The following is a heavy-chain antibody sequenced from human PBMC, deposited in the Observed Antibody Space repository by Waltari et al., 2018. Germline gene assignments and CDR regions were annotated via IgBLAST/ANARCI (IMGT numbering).Heavy chain of an antibody. CDR3: AKDLGYRFASGSSYFDS. V-gene: IGHV3-30*18. J-gene: IGHJ4*02. CDR2: VRHDGSRK. Sequence: QVQLVESGGGVVQPGGSLRLSCGASGFIFGNYGMHWIRQAPGKGREWVAVVRHDGSRKEYVDSVKGRFTISRDNSKSTLFLQMKSLTAEDSAVYYCAKDLGYRFASGSSYFDSWGQGVLVTVSS. D-gene: IGHD3-10*01. CDR1: GFIFGNYG.